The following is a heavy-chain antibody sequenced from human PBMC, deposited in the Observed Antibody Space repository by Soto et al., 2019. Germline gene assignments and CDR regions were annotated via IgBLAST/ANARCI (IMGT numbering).Heavy chain of an antibody. CDR2: IIPIFGTA. V-gene: IGHV1-69*05. D-gene: IGHD2-8*01. J-gene: IGHJ4*02. CDR1: GGTLSSYA. Sequence: SVKVSCKASGGTLSSYAISWVRQAPGQGLEWMGGIIPIFGTANYAQKFQGRVAITRDTSANTAFMELSSLRSEDTAIYYCARELKGLYYFDFRAQGTLVTVSS. CDR3: ARELKGLYYFDF.